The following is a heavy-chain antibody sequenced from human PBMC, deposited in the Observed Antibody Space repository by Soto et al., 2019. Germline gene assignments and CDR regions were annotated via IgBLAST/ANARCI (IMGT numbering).Heavy chain of an antibody. CDR3: ARVEDTAMVVFDY. Sequence: SETLSLTCTVSGGSISSGDYYWSWIRQPPGKGLEWIGYIYYSGSTYYNPSLKSRVTISVDTSKNQFSLKLSSVTAADTAVYYCARVEDTAMVVFDYWGQGTLVTVSS. CDR2: IYYSGST. J-gene: IGHJ4*02. D-gene: IGHD5-18*01. V-gene: IGHV4-30-4*01. CDR1: GGSISSGDYY.